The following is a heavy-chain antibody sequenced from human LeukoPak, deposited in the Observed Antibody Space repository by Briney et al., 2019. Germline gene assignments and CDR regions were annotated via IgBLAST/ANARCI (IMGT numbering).Heavy chain of an antibody. V-gene: IGHV3-30*18. CDR2: ISYDGSNK. CDR3: AKRGDSDFWSGYQNDIDY. CDR1: GFTFSSYG. J-gene: IGHJ4*02. D-gene: IGHD3-3*01. Sequence: PGGSLRLSCAASGFTFSSYGMHWVRQAPGKGLEWVAVISYDGSNKYYADSVKGRFTISRDNSKNTLYLQMNSLRAEDTAVYYCAKRGDSDFWSGYQNDIDYWGRGTLVTVSS.